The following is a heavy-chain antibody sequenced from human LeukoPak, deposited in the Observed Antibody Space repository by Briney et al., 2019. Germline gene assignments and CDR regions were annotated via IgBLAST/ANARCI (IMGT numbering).Heavy chain of an antibody. CDR3: ARAYGGNAGDAFDV. Sequence: PETLSLTCTVSGYSISSGYYWGYIRQPPGKGLEWIGSIYRSGSTYYNPSLESRVTISVDTSNNQFSLKLSSLTAPDTAVYYCARAYGGNAGDAFDVWGQGTMVTVSS. D-gene: IGHD4-23*01. V-gene: IGHV4-38-2*02. CDR1: GYSISSGYY. J-gene: IGHJ3*01. CDR2: IYRSGST.